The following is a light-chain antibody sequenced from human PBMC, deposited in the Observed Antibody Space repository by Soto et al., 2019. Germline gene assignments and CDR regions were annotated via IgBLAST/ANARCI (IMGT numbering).Light chain of an antibody. Sequence: EIVLTQSPATLSLSPGERATLSCRASQSVSSYLAWYQQKPGQAPRLLIYDASNRATGIPARFSGSGSGTDFTLTISSLEPEDFAVYYCQQRSSWPLGTFGGGTKVEIK. CDR3: QQRSSWPLGT. CDR1: QSVSSY. V-gene: IGKV3-11*01. CDR2: DAS. J-gene: IGKJ4*01.